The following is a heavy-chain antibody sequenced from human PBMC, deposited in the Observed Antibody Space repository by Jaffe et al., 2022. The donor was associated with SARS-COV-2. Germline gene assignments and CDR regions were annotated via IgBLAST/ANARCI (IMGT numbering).Heavy chain of an antibody. D-gene: IGHD1-20*01. Sequence: EVQLVESGGDLVQPGGSLRLSCAASGFTFNAYSMTWVRQAPGKGLEWVANIHHDGSVGYYVDSVKGRFTISRDNAKNSLSLQMSSLRADDTAMYYCARHNSYKYDYWGQGTPVTVSS. CDR1: GFTFNAYS. CDR3: ARHNSYKYDY. J-gene: IGHJ4*02. CDR2: IHHDGSVG. V-gene: IGHV3-7*03.